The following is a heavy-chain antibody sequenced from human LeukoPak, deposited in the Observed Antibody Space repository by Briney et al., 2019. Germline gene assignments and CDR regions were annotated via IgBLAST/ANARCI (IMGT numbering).Heavy chain of an antibody. CDR3: ARDREAYYYDSSGYLPDY. CDR1: GFTFSSYG. CDR2: IWYDGSNK. D-gene: IGHD3-22*01. V-gene: IGHV3-33*01. Sequence: GGSLRLSCAASGFTFSSYGMHWVRQAPGKGLEWVAVIWYDGSNKYYADSVKGRFTISRDNSKNTLYLQMNSLRAEDTAVYYCARDREAYYYDSSGYLPDYWGQGTLVTVSS. J-gene: IGHJ4*02.